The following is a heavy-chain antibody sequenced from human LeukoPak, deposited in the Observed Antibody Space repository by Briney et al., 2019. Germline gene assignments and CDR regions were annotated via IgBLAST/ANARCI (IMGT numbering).Heavy chain of an antibody. V-gene: IGHV3-74*03. J-gene: IGHJ4*02. CDR1: GFTFSGTW. CDR2: ITSDGIST. D-gene: IGHD2-2*01. CDR3: ARDWYHAIGY. Sequence: GGSLRLSCAASGFTFSGTWMHWVRQPPGKGLVWVARITSDGISTTYAESVKGRFTISRDNAKDTLYLQMNSLRAEDTAVYYCARDWYHAIGYWGQGALVTVSS.